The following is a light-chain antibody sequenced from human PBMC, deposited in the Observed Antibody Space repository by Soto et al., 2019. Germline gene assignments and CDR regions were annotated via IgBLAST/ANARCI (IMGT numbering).Light chain of an antibody. CDR3: SSYTSSSTVI. CDR2: EVS. V-gene: IGLV2-14*01. CDR1: SSDVGGYNY. Sequence: QLVLTQPASVSGSPGQSITISCTGTSSDVGGYNYVSWYQQHPGKAPKLMIYEVSNRPSGVSNRFSGSKSGYTASLTISGLQAEDEADYYCSSYTSSSTVIFGGRTKLTVL. J-gene: IGLJ2*01.